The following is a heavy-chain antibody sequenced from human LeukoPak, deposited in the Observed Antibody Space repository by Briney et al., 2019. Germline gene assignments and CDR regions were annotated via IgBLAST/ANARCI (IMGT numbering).Heavy chain of an antibody. D-gene: IGHD6-19*01. CDR3: ARDMTGSGWNDAFDI. V-gene: IGHV4-61*02. CDR2: IYSSGSS. J-gene: IGHJ3*02. CDR1: GGSIRSESYY. Sequence: SETLSLTYSVSGGSIRSESYYWSWIRQPAGKGLEWIGRIYSSGSSKFNPSLKSRVTISIDTSKNQFSLNLSSVTAADTAVYYCARDMTGSGWNDAFDIWGQGTMVTVSS.